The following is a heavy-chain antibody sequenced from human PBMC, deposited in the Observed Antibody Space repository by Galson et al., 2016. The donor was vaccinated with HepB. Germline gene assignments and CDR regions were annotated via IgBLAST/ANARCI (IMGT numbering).Heavy chain of an antibody. CDR1: GFTFSSYS. J-gene: IGHJ4*02. CDR2: ISSTSIYI. D-gene: IGHD6-19*01. V-gene: IGHV3-21*01. Sequence: SLRLSCAVSGFTFSSYSMNWVRQAPGKGLEWVSSISSTSIYIYYAESVKGRFTISRDNAKNSLHLQMNSLRAEDTAVYYCARGGSTGYYWGQGSLNTVPS. CDR3: ARGGSTGYY.